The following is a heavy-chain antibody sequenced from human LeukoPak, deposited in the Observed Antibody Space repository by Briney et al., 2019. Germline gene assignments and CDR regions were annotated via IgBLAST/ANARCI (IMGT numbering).Heavy chain of an antibody. CDR2: IYHSGST. D-gene: IGHD6-6*01. CDR3: ARDREYSSSLVAFDI. J-gene: IGHJ3*02. Sequence: PSETLSLTCTVSGYSISSGYYWGWIRQPPGKGLEWIGSIYHSGSTYYNPSLKSRVTISVDTSKNQFSLKLSSVTAADTAVYYCARDREYSSSLVAFDIWGQGTMVTVSS. V-gene: IGHV4-38-2*02. CDR1: GYSISSGYY.